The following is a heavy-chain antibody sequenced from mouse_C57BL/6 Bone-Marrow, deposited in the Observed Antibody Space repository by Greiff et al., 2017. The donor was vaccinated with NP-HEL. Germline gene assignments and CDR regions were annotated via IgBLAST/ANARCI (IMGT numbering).Heavy chain of an antibody. V-gene: IGHV5-6*01. J-gene: IGHJ1*03. CDR2: ISSGGSYT. D-gene: IGHD1-1*02. CDR1: GFTFSSYG. CDR3: ARHGNWYFDV. Sequence: DVHLVESGGDLVKPGGSLKLSCAASGFTFSSYGMSWVRQTPDKRLEWVATISSGGSYTYYPDSVKGRFTISRDNAKNTLYLQMSSLKSEDTAMYYCARHGNWYFDVWGTGTTVTVSS.